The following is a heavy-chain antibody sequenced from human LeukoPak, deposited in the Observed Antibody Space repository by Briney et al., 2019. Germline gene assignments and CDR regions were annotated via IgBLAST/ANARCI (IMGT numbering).Heavy chain of an antibody. CDR2: ISWNSGSI. CDR3: ARVRDYDYVWGRREDAFDI. D-gene: IGHD3-16*01. V-gene: IGHV3-9*01. CDR1: GFTFDDYA. J-gene: IGHJ3*02. Sequence: PGGSLRLSCAASGFTFDDYAMHWVRQAPGKGLEWVSGISWNSGSIGYADSVKGRFTISRDNAKNSLYLQMNSLRAEDTAVYYCARVRDYDYVWGRREDAFDIWGQGTMVTVSS.